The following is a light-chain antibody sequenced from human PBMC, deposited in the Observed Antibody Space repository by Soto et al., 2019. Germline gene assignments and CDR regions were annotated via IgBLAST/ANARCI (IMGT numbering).Light chain of an antibody. V-gene: IGKV3-20*01. J-gene: IGKJ3*01. CDR1: QSVSSSY. Sequence: EIVLTQSPGTLSLSPGERATLSCRASQSVSSSYLAWYQQKPGQAPRLLIYGASSRATGIPDRFSGSGSGTDFTLTISRLEPEDFAVYDGQQYGVGPGTKVDIK. CDR2: GAS. CDR3: QQYG.